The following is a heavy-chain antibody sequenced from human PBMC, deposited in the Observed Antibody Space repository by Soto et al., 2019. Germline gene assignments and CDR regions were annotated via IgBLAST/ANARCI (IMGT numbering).Heavy chain of an antibody. V-gene: IGHV4-59*01. CDR3: ARNSPYNWFDP. CDR2: IYYSGST. Sequence: PSETLSLTCTVSGGSISSYYWSWIRQPPGKGLEWIGYIYYSGSTNYNPSLKSRVTISVDTSKNQFSLKLSPVTAADTAVYYCARNSPYNWFDPWGQGTLVTSPQ. CDR1: GGSISSYY. J-gene: IGHJ5*02. D-gene: IGHD6-13*01.